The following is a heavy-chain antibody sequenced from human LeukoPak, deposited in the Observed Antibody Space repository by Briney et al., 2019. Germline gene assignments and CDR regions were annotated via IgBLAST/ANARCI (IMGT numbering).Heavy chain of an antibody. CDR2: VIPMFATA. CDR3: ARGLHGDYGYFDY. CDR1: GGTFSSYA. J-gene: IGHJ4*02. Sequence: SVKVSCKASGGTFSSYAISWVRQAPGQGLEWMGGVIPMFATANYAPKFQDRVTITADESTSTAYMELRSLRSEDTAVYHCARGLHGDYGYFDYWGQGTLVTVSS. D-gene: IGHD4-17*01. V-gene: IGHV1-69*01.